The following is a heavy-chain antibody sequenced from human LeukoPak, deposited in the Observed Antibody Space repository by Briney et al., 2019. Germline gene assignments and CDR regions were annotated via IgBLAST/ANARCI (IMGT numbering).Heavy chain of an antibody. D-gene: IGHD3-16*01. CDR2: ISNDASNK. Sequence: PSGRSLRLSCAASGFTFSSYGMHWVRLAPGKGLEWVALISNDASNKHYADSVKGRFTISRDNSENMLYLQMNSLRAEDPAVYYCAKDLYYGYYFDNWGQGTLVIVSS. CDR3: AKDLYYGYYFDN. V-gene: IGHV3-30*18. J-gene: IGHJ4*02. CDR1: GFTFSSYG.